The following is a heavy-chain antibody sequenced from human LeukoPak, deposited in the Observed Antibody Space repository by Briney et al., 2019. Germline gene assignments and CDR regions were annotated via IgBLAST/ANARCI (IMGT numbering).Heavy chain of an antibody. Sequence: GGSLRLSCGACGFHLSTFSMNWVRQAPGKGLEWVSYISSSSSTIYYADSVKGRFTISRDHAKNSLYLQMNSLREEDTAVYYCATEQLSVAIRSFDYWGQGTLVTVSS. CDR3: ATEQLSVAIRSFDY. CDR1: GFHLSTFS. D-gene: IGHD3-16*02. J-gene: IGHJ4*02. CDR2: ISSSSSTI. V-gene: IGHV3-48*02.